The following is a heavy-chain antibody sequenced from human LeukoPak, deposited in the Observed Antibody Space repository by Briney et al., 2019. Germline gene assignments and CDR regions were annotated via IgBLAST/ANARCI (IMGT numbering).Heavy chain of an antibody. CDR1: GGSISSGGSY. V-gene: IGHV4-31*03. J-gene: IGHJ4*02. Sequence: PSQTLSLTCTVSGGSISSGGSYCSWIRQHPGKGLEWIGYIYYSGSTYYNPSVKSRVTISVDTSKNQFSLKLSSVTAADTAVYYCARVPNVVPAAPYYFDYWGQGTLVTVSS. D-gene: IGHD2-2*01. CDR3: ARVPNVVPAAPYYFDY. CDR2: IYYSGST.